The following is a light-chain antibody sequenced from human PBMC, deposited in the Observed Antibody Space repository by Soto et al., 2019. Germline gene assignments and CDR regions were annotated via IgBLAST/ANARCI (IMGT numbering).Light chain of an antibody. CDR1: QSVSSSY. Sequence: IVLTQSPGTLSLSPWERATLSCRASQSVSSSYLGWYQQKPGQAPRLLIYDASNRATGIPARFSGSGSGTDFTLTISSLEPEDFAVYYCQQRSNWPLTFGGGTKVDIK. J-gene: IGKJ4*01. V-gene: IGKV3D-20*02. CDR3: QQRSNWPLT. CDR2: DAS.